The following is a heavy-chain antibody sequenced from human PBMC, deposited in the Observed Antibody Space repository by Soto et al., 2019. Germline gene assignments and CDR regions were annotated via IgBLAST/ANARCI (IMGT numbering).Heavy chain of an antibody. CDR2: INGGNGDT. CDR1: GYTFTSYA. V-gene: IGHV1-3*01. D-gene: IGHD1-26*01. J-gene: IGHJ4*02. Sequence: QVQLVQSGAEVKKPGASVRISCRTSGYTFTSYAITWLRHAPGQRLERMGWINGGNGDTKYSQKFQDRLSITRDTPATTVSLGLSSLTSEDTAIYYCSRGPLSLYSADFRWGQGTLVTVSS. CDR3: SRGPLSLYSADFR.